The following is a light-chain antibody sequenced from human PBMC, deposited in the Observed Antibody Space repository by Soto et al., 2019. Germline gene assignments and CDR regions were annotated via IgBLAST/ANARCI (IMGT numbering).Light chain of an antibody. CDR3: QQNYRSPYT. Sequence: IQLTQPPSSLSASVGDRVPVTCRARQSINIYLNWYQQKPGKAPPLLIYAASSSQSGVPSTFSGGGSPTDFTLTISSLPTEDLATYYCQQNYRSPYTFSKGNKLES. V-gene: IGKV1-39*01. J-gene: IGKJ2*01. CDR2: AAS. CDR1: QSINIY.